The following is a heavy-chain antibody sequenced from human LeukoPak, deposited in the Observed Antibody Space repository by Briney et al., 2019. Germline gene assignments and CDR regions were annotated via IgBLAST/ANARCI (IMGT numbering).Heavy chain of an antibody. J-gene: IGHJ3*02. D-gene: IGHD2-21*02. CDR3: AKAGYCGGDCRFQNDAFDI. Sequence: GGSLRLSCAASGFTFSSYAMSWVRQAPGKGLEWVSAISGSGGSTYYADSVKGRFAISRDNSKNTLYLQMNSLRAEDTAVYYCAKAGYCGGDCRFQNDAFDIWGQGTMVTASS. CDR1: GFTFSSYA. CDR2: ISGSGGST. V-gene: IGHV3-23*01.